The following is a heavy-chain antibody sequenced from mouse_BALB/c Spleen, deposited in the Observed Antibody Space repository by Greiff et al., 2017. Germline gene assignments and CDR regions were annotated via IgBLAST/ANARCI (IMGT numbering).Heavy chain of an antibody. CDR2: ILPGSGST. V-gene: IGHV1-9*01. J-gene: IGHJ4*01. D-gene: IGHD1-3*01. Sequence: VQLQQSGAELMKPGASVKISCKATGYTFSSYWIEWVKQRPGHGLEWIGEILPGSGSTNYNEKFKGKATFTADTSSNTAYMQLSSLTSEDSAVYYCASLTLAMDYWGQGTSVTVSS. CDR3: ASLTLAMDY. CDR1: GYTFSSYW.